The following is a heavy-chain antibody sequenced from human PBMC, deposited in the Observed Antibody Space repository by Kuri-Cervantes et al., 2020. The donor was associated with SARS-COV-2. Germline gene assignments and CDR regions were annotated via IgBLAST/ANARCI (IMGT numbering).Heavy chain of an antibody. D-gene: IGHD4-17*01. V-gene: IGHV1-69*05. Sequence: SVKVSCKASGGTFSSYAISWVRQAPGQGLEWMGGIIPIFGTANYAQKFQGRVTITTDESTSTAYMELSSLRSEDTAEYFCARGYGDQPYEYDAFGIWGQGTMVTVSS. CDR1: GGTFSSYA. CDR3: ARGYGDQPYEYDAFGI. J-gene: IGHJ3*02. CDR2: IIPIFGTA.